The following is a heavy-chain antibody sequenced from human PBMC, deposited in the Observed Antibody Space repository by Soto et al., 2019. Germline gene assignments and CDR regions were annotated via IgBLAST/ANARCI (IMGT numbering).Heavy chain of an antibody. CDR3: AMYYYDSSGYGY. V-gene: IGHV1-69*13. CDR1: GGTFSSYA. J-gene: IGHJ4*02. D-gene: IGHD3-22*01. Sequence: ASVKVSCKASGGTFSSYAISWVRQAPGQGLEWMGGIIPIFGTANYAQKFQGRVTITADESTSTAYMELSSLRSEDTAVYYCAMYYYDSSGYGYWGQGTLVTVSS. CDR2: IIPIFGTA.